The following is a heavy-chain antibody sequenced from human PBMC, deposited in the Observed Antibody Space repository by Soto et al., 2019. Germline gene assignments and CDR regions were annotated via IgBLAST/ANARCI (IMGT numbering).Heavy chain of an antibody. CDR3: ARDPYYYDSSGYYYYYGMDV. CDR2: IKQDGSEK. J-gene: IGHJ6*02. CDR1: GFTFSSYW. D-gene: IGHD3-22*01. V-gene: IGHV3-7*01. Sequence: GGSLRLSCAASGFTFSSYWMSWVRQAPGKGLEWVANIKQDGSEKYYVDSVKGRFTISRDNAKNSLYLQMNSLRAEDTAVYYCARDPYYYDSSGYYYYYGMDVWGQGTMVTVSS.